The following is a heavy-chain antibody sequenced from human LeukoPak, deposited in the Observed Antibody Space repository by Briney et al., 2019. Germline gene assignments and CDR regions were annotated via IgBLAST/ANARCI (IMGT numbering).Heavy chain of an antibody. D-gene: IGHD3-3*01. Sequence: PGGSLRLSCAASGFTFDDYGMSWVRQAPGKGLEWVSGINWNGGSTGYADSVKGRFTISRDNAKNSPYLQMNSLRAEDTALYYCARVSTIFGVSGGFDYWGQGTLVTVSS. V-gene: IGHV3-20*04. CDR1: GFTFDDYG. CDR2: INWNGGST. CDR3: ARVSTIFGVSGGFDY. J-gene: IGHJ4*02.